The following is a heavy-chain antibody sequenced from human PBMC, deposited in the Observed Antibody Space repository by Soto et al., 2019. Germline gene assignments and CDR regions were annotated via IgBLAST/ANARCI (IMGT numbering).Heavy chain of an antibody. Sequence: GESLRHSWLASGCSFNRFNMNWIRRAPGRGLEWVASISVSGDNIYYGDSVQGRFTISRDNSKRSVFLDLNSLRVEDTAVYYCSLDLGLLKSFFHYWCQGTLVSGFS. J-gene: IGHJ4*02. V-gene: IGHV3-21*01. CDR2: ISVSGDNI. CDR1: GCSFNRFN. D-gene: IGHD3-16*01. CDR3: SLDLGLLKSFFHY.